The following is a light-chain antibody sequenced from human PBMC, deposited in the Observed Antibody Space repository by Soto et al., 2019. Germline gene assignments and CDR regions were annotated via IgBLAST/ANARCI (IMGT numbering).Light chain of an antibody. CDR2: DVN. J-gene: IGLJ1*01. CDR3: SSYTSTYSLV. CDR1: IDDIGAYDY. Sequence: QSALTQPASVSGSPGQSVTISCTGTIDDIGAYDYVSWYQQRPGSAPQLIIYDVNNRPSGTSHRFSGSKSFHTAYLTISGLQSDDEATYHCSSYTSTYSLVFGTGTKVTVL. V-gene: IGLV2-14*03.